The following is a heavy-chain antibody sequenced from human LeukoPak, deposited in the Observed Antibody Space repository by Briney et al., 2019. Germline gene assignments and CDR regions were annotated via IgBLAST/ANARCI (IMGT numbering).Heavy chain of an antibody. Sequence: GESLKISCKGSGYSFTSYWIGWVRQMPGKGLEWMGIIYPADSYTRYSPSFQGQVTISADKSISTAYLQWSSLKASDTAMYYCARQSRDGSKTRGYYFDYWGQGTLVTVSS. CDR1: GYSFTSYW. V-gene: IGHV5-51*01. CDR2: IYPADSYT. CDR3: ARQSRDGSKTRGYYFDY. J-gene: IGHJ4*02. D-gene: IGHD3-10*01.